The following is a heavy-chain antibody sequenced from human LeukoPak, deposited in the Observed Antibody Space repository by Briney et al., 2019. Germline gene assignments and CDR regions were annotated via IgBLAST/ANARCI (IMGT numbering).Heavy chain of an antibody. CDR2: KHYNGRT. D-gene: IGHD3-22*01. Sequence: PSETLSLTCTVSGGSISSYYWSWIRQPPGKGLEWIGYKHYNGRTNYNPSLKSRVTMSVDTSKNQFSLKLSSVTAADTAVYYCARETPRGLEYYYDSSGYQKYYFDYWGQGTLVTVSS. CDR3: ARETPRGLEYYYDSSGYQKYYFDY. J-gene: IGHJ4*02. CDR1: GGSISSYY. V-gene: IGHV4-59*12.